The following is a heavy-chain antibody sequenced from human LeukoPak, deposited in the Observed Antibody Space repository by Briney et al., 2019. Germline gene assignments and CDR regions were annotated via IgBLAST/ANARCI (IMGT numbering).Heavy chain of an antibody. CDR3: ARDLLCSAEKLCRQN. CDR2: INPNSGAT. J-gene: IGHJ4*02. Sequence: AASVKVSCKASGYTFTGYYMHWVRQAPGQGLEWMGWINPNSGATNYAQKFQGRVTMTRDTSISTAYMDLSRLRSDDTAVYYCARDLLCSAEKLCRQNWGQGTLVTVSS. CDR1: GYTFTGYY. V-gene: IGHV1-2*02. D-gene: IGHD2-15*01.